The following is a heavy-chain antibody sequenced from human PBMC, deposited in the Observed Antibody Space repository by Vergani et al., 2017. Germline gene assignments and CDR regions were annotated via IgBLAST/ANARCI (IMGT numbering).Heavy chain of an antibody. Sequence: EVQLVESGGGLIHPGGSLRLSCEGSGFSFSDYWMHWVRQSPEKGLVWVSRIKSDGSITNYADSVNGRFTISRDNAKNTLYLEMNSLRGDDTAIYYCVRARCSGPCFMSNWFDSWGQGTLVTVSS. J-gene: IGHJ5*01. D-gene: IGHD5-12*01. CDR2: IKSDGSIT. CDR3: VRARCSGPCFMSNWFDS. V-gene: IGHV3-74*01. CDR1: GFSFSDYW.